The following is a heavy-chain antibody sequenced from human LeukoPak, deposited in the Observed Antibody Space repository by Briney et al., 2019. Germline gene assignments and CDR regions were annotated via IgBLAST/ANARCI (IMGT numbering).Heavy chain of an antibody. D-gene: IGHD2-2*01. CDR2: IIPIFGTA. V-gene: IGHV1-69*13. Sequence: ASVKVSCKASGGTFSNYAINWVRQAPGQGLEWMGGIIPIFGTAHYAQKFQGRVTITADESTSTAYMELSSLRSEDTAVYYCASPGNQLLFSWLAYWGQGTLVTVSS. CDR1: GGTFSNYA. J-gene: IGHJ4*02. CDR3: ASPGNQLLFSWLAY.